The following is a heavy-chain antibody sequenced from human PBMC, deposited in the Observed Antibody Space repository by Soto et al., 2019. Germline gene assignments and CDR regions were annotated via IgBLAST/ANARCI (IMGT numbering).Heavy chain of an antibody. CDR3: AREEPKNYDFWSGRRVWFDP. CDR1: GGTFSSYA. J-gene: IGHJ5*02. Sequence: GPPVKVSCKASGGTFSSYAISWVRQAPGQGLEWMGGIIPIFGTANYAQKFQGRVTITADESTSTAYMELSSLRSEDTAVYYCAREEPKNYDFWSGRRVWFDPWGQGTLVTVSS. V-gene: IGHV1-69*13. CDR2: IIPIFGTA. D-gene: IGHD3-3*01.